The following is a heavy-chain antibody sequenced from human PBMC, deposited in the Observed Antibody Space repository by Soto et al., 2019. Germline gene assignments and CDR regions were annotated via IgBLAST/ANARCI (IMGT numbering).Heavy chain of an antibody. J-gene: IGHJ5*02. CDR2: IYYSGST. CDR1: GGSISSGDYY. D-gene: IGHD5-18*01. CDR3: ARYSYGFFSWARRENWFDP. V-gene: IGHV4-30-4*01. Sequence: SETLSLTCTVSGGSISSGDYYWSWIRQPPGKGLERIGYIYYSGSTYYNPSLKSRVTISVDTSKNQFSLKLSSATAADTAVYYCARYSYGFFSWARRENWFDPWGQGTLVTVSS.